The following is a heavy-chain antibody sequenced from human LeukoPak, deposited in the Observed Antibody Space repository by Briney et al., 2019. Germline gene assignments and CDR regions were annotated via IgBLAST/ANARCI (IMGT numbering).Heavy chain of an antibody. CDR3: AKDWTYGSGSYYNY. J-gene: IGHJ4*02. V-gene: IGHV3-23*01. Sequence: GGSLRLSCAASGFTFSSYAMSWVRQAPGKGLEWVSAISGSGGSTYYADSVKGRFTISRDNSKNTLYLQMNSLGAEDTAVYYCAKDWTYGSGSYYNYWGQGTLVTVSS. CDR1: GFTFSSYA. D-gene: IGHD3-10*01. CDR2: ISGSGGST.